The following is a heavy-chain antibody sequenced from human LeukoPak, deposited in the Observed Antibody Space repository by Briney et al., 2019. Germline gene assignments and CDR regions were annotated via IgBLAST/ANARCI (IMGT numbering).Heavy chain of an antibody. J-gene: IGHJ6*02. CDR2: IYCSGST. Sequence: SETLSLTCTVSGGSISSYYWSWIRQPPGKGLEWIGYIYCSGSTNYNPSLKSRVTISVDTSKNQFSLKLSSVTAADTAVYYCARREYYYDSLDVWGQGTTVTVSS. CDR3: ARREYYYDSLDV. D-gene: IGHD3-22*01. CDR1: GGSISSYY. V-gene: IGHV4-59*08.